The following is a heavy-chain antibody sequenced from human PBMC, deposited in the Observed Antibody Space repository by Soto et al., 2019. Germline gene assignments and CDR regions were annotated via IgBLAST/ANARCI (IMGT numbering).Heavy chain of an antibody. J-gene: IGHJ4*02. V-gene: IGHV3-21*01. CDR1: GFTFSSYS. D-gene: IGHD5-12*01. CDR2: ISSSSSYI. CDR3: AGSYSGYAYFGY. Sequence: PGGSLRLSCAASGFTFSSYSMNWVRQAPGKGLEWVSSISSSSSYIYYADSVKGRFTISRDNAKNSLYLQMNSLRAEDTAVYHCAGSYSGYAYFGYWGQGTLVTVSS.